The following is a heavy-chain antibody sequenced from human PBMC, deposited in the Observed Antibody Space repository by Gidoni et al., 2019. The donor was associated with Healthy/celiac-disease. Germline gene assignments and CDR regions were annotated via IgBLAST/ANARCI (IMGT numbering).Heavy chain of an antibody. Sequence: QVQLQQCGAGLLKPSETLSLTCAVYGGSFSGYYWSWIRQPPGKGLEWIGEINHSGSTNYNPSLKSRVTISVDTSKNQFSLKLSSVTAADTAVYYCARGGVVYAIRYGMDVWGQGTTVTVSS. D-gene: IGHD2-8*02. V-gene: IGHV4-34*01. J-gene: IGHJ6*02. CDR1: GGSFSGYY. CDR2: INHSGST. CDR3: ARGGVVYAIRYGMDV.